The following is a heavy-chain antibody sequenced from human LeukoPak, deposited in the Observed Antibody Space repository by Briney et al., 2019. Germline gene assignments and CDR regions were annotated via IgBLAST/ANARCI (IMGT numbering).Heavy chain of an antibody. D-gene: IGHD4-23*01. CDR2: IYYTGST. CDR3: ARLHYGGNYGYYYYYMDI. Sequence: SETLSLTCTVSGGSISSSSYYWGWIRQPPGKGLEWIGSIYYTGSTYYNPSLKSRVTISVDTSKNQFSLKLSSVTAADTAVYYCARLHYGGNYGYYYYYMDIWGKGTTVTISS. J-gene: IGHJ6*03. CDR1: GGSISSSSYY. V-gene: IGHV4-39*01.